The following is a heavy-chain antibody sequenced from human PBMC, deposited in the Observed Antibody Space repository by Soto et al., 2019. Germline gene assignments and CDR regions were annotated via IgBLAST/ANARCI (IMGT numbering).Heavy chain of an antibody. CDR1: GFTFSSYS. V-gene: IGHV3-21*01. J-gene: IGHJ5*02. Sequence: GSLRLSCAASGFTFSSYSMNWVRQAPGKGLEWVSSISSSSSYIYYADSVKGRFTISRDNAKNSLYLQMNSLRAEDTAVYYCARGNIAAAGENWFDPWGQGTLVTVSS. CDR3: ARGNIAAAGENWFDP. CDR2: ISSSSSYI. D-gene: IGHD6-13*01.